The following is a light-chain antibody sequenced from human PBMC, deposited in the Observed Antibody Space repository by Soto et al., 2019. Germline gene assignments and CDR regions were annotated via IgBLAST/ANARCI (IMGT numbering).Light chain of an antibody. J-gene: IGKJ4*01. Sequence: EIVMTQSPATLSVCPGERATLSCRASQSVSSNLAWYQQKPGQAPRLLIYGASTRATGIPARFSGSGSGTEFTLTISSLQSEDLAVYYCQQYNSWPPLTFGGGTKVEIK. CDR3: QQYNSWPPLT. V-gene: IGKV3-15*01. CDR2: GAS. CDR1: QSVSSN.